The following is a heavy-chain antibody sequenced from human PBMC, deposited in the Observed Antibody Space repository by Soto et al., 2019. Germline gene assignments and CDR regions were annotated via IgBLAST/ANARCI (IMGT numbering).Heavy chain of an antibody. J-gene: IGHJ5*02. CDR3: ARASTGELWVYANWFDP. CDR2: IYYSGGT. Sequence: QVQLQESGPGLVKPSQTLSLTCTVSGGSISSGDYYWRWLRQPPGKGLEWIGFIYYSGGTYYKPSLKSRVTISVDTTKNKFSLNLSSVTAADTAVYYCARASTGELWVYANWFDPWGPGTLVTVSS. CDR1: GGSISSGDYY. D-gene: IGHD3-16*01. V-gene: IGHV4-30-4*01.